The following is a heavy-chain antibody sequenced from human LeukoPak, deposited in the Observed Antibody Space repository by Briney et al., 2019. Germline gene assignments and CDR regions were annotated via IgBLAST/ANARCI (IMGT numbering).Heavy chain of an antibody. CDR1: GYTFTSYY. CDR2: INPSGGST. J-gene: IGHJ6*03. Sequence: ASVKVSCEASGYTFTSYYMHWVRQAPGQGLEWMGIINPSGGSTSYAQKFQGRVTMTRDTSTSTVYMELSSLRSEDTAVYYCARGPSITMVRGGQWYYYMDVWGKGTTVTISS. V-gene: IGHV1-46*01. D-gene: IGHD3-10*01. CDR3: ARGPSITMVRGGQWYYYMDV.